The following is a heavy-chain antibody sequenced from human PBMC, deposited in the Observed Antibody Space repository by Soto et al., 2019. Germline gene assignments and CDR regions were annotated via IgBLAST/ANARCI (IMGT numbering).Heavy chain of an antibody. CDR2: ISGSGGST. Sequence: EVQLLESGGGLVQPGGSLRLSCAASGFTFSSYAMSWVRQAPGKGLEWVSAISGSGGSTYYADSVKGRFTISRDNSKNTLYLQMNSRRAEDTAVYYCANIVERWIQLWFGDYWGQGTLVTVSS. CDR3: ANIVERWIQLWFGDY. CDR1: GFTFSSYA. V-gene: IGHV3-23*01. J-gene: IGHJ4*02. D-gene: IGHD5-18*01.